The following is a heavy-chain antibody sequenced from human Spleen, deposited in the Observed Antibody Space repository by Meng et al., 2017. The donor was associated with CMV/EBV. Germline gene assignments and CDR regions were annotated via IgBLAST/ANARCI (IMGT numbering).Heavy chain of an antibody. Sequence: CAVSGGSISRIHWWLWLRQPPGKGLEWIGEIYHTGNTNYNPSLKSRVSMSVDNSKNQFSLKLNSVTAADTAVYFCARIVAVAGIFDYWGQGALVTVSS. V-gene: IGHV4-4*01. D-gene: IGHD6-19*01. CDR2: IYHTGNT. CDR1: GGSISRIHW. CDR3: ARIVAVAGIFDY. J-gene: IGHJ4*02.